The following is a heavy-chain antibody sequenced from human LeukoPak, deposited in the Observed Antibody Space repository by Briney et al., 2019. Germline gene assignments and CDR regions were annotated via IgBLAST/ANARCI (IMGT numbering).Heavy chain of an antibody. D-gene: IGHD4-17*01. Sequence: QTLSLTCAISGDSVSSNSAAWNWIRQSPSRGLEWLGRTYYRSKWYNDYAVSVKSRITINPDTSKNQFSLKLSSVTAADTAVYYCARGPGTTPRKLPGGYYWGQGTLVTVSS. CDR3: ARGPGTTPRKLPGGYY. J-gene: IGHJ4*02. CDR2: TYYRSKWYN. CDR1: GDSVSSNSAA. V-gene: IGHV6-1*01.